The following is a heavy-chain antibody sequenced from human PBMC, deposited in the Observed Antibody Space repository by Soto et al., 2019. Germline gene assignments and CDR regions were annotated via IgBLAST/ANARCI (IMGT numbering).Heavy chain of an antibody. D-gene: IGHD6-19*01. J-gene: IGHJ4*02. CDR1: GYTFTSYG. V-gene: IGHV1-18*01. CDR2: ISAYNGNT. Sequence: QVQLVQSGAEVKKPGASVKVSCKASGYTFTSYGISWVRQAPGQGLEWMGWISAYNGNTNYAQKLQGRVTMTTDTSTSTADMELRSLRSDDTAVYYCARDPRSSSGWPDYFDYWGQGTLVTVSS. CDR3: ARDPRSSSGWPDYFDY.